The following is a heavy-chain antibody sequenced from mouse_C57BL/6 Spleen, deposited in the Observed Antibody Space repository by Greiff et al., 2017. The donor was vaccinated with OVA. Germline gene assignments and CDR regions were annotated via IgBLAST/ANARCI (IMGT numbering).Heavy chain of an antibody. CDR2: IHPSSGST. CDR1: GYTFTSYW. D-gene: IGHD2-4*01. CDR3: ARDLYYDYPFGD. Sequence: QVQLQQPGAELVKPGASVKLSCKASGYTFTSYWMHWVKQRPGQGLEWIGKIHPSSGSTNYNEKFKSKATLTVDKSSSTAYMQLSSLTTEDAANYCGARDLYYDYPFGDWGQGTTLTVSS. J-gene: IGHJ2*01. V-gene: IGHV1-64*01.